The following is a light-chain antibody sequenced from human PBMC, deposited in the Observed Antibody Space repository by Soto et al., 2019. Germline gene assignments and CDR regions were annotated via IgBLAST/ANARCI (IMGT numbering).Light chain of an antibody. CDR2: DVS. CDR3: QQYDSYPLT. J-gene: IGKJ4*01. V-gene: IGKV1-5*01. CDR1: QSINNL. Sequence: DVQMSLSPSSVSAYVGDRVTITCRASQSINNLLAWYQQKPGKAPKFLIYDVSTLESGVPSRFSGSGSGTEFTLTISSLQPEDFATYYCQQYDSYPLTFGGGTKVDVK.